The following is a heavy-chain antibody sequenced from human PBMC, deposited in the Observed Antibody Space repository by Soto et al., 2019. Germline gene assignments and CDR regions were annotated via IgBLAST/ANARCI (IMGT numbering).Heavy chain of an antibody. D-gene: IGHD6-19*01. Sequence: QVQLVQSGAEEKKPGASVKVSCKASGYTFTSYAMHWVRQAPGQRLEWMGWINAGNGNTKYSQQFQGRVPITRDTSASTAYLELSSLRSEDTAVYYCASVTGWYVPDYWGQGTLVTVSS. V-gene: IGHV1-3*05. J-gene: IGHJ4*02. CDR3: ASVTGWYVPDY. CDR1: GYTFTSYA. CDR2: INAGNGNT.